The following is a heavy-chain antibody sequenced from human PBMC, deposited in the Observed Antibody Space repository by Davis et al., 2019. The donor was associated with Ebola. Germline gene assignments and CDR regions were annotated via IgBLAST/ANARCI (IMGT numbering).Heavy chain of an antibody. D-gene: IGHD2-8*01. Sequence: GESLKISCAASGFTFSSYAMHWVRQAPGKGLEWVAVISYDGSNKYYADSVKGRFTISRDNSKNTLYLQMNSLRAEDTAVYYCARDCTNGVCYSGVWGQGTLVTVSS. CDR1: GFTFSSYA. J-gene: IGHJ4*02. CDR3: ARDCTNGVCYSGV. CDR2: ISYDGSNK. V-gene: IGHV3-30-3*01.